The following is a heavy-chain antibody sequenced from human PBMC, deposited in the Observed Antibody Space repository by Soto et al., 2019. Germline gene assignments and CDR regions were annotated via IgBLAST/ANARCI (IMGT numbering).Heavy chain of an antibody. CDR2: ISAYNGNT. CDR3: ARTWPSRGITIFGVVPAERNNWFDP. V-gene: IGHV1-18*04. CDR1: GYTFTSYG. Sequence: ASVKVSCTASGYTFTSYGISWVRLAPGQGLEWVGWISAYNGNTNYAQKLQGRVTMTTDTSTSTAYMELRSLRSDDTAVYYCARTWPSRGITIFGVVPAERNNWFDPWGQGTLVTVSS. J-gene: IGHJ5*02. D-gene: IGHD3-3*01.